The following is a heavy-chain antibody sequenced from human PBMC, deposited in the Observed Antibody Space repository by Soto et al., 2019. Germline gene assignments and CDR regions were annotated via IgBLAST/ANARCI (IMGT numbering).Heavy chain of an antibody. V-gene: IGHV3-21*01. CDR1: GFTFSSYS. CDR2: ISSSSSYI. Sequence: PGGSLRLSCAASGFTFSSYSMNWVRQAPGKGLEWVSSISSSSSYIYYADSVKGRFTISRDNAKNSLYLQMNSLRAEDTAVYYCAGDCSGGSCYGSHFPLFDPWGQGTLVTVSS. D-gene: IGHD2-15*01. CDR3: AGDCSGGSCYGSHFPLFDP. J-gene: IGHJ5*02.